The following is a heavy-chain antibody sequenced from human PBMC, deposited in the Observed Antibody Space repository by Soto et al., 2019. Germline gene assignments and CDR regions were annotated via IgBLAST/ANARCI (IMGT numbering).Heavy chain of an antibody. V-gene: IGHV3-23*01. J-gene: IGHJ4*02. CDR3: AKTLNYYGSGSPDY. CDR2: ISGGGDNT. D-gene: IGHD3-10*01. Sequence: GGSLRLSCAASAFTFSSYGMSWVRQAPGKGLEWVSAISGGGDNTYYADSVKGRFTISRDNSKNTLYLQMNSLTAEDTAVYYCAKTLNYYGSGSPDYWGQGTLVTVSS. CDR1: AFTFSSYG.